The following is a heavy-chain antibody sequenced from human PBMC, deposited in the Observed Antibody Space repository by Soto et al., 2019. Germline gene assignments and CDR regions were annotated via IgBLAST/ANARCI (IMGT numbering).Heavy chain of an antibody. CDR2: TYYRSKWYT. D-gene: IGHD3-3*01. CDR3: TTCVTSGRYVTYYYGIHV. CDR1: GDSVASNSAA. V-gene: IGHV6-1*01. J-gene: IGHJ6*02. Sequence: SQTLSLTCAISGDSVASNSAAWNWIRQSPSRGLEWLGRTYYRSKWYTDYAASVKSRITINPDTSKNQVSLQLKYVTPEDTAVNYCTTCVTSGRYVTYYYGIHVWGQGTTVTVSS.